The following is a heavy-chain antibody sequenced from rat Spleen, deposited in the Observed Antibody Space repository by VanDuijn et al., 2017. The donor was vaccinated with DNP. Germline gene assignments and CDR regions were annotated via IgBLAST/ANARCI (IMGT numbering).Heavy chain of an antibody. CDR2: MWYDGDT. Sequence: QVQLKESGPGLVQPSETLSLTCTVSGFSLTSYSVSWVRQPSGKGPEWMGRMWYDGDTAYNSALKSRLSISRDTSKNQVFLKMNSLQPDDTGTYYCTRDGGTTNYARDACGQGTSVTVSS. CDR1: GFSLTSYS. V-gene: IGHV2-63*01. D-gene: IGHD1-10*01. J-gene: IGHJ4*01. CDR3: TRDGGTTNYARDA.